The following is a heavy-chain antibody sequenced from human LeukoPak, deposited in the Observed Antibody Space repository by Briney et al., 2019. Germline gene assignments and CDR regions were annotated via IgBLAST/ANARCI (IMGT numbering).Heavy chain of an antibody. CDR1: GYTFTGYY. CDR3: ARAGYSSSWYTDWFDP. D-gene: IGHD6-13*01. V-gene: IGHV1-2*02. CDR2: INPNGGGT. J-gene: IGHJ5*02. Sequence: ASVKVSCKASGYTFTGYYMHWVRQAPGQGLEWMGWINPNGGGTNYAQKFQGRVTMTRDTSISTAYMELSRLRSDDTAVYYCARAGYSSSWYTDWFDPWGQGTLVTVSS.